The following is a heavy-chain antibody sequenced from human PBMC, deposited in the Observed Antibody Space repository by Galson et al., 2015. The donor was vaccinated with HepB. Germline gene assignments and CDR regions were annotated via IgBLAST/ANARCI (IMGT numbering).Heavy chain of an antibody. CDR3: ARAPYDFWSGYYSIGVDY. J-gene: IGHJ4*02. Sequence: SLRLSCAASGFTSSSYGMHWVRQAPGKGLEWVAVIWYDGSNKYYADSVKGRFTISRDNSKNTLYLQMNSLRAEDTAVYYCARAPYDFWSGYYSIGVDYWGQGTLVTVSS. V-gene: IGHV3-33*01. CDR2: IWYDGSNK. D-gene: IGHD3-3*01. CDR1: GFTSSSYG.